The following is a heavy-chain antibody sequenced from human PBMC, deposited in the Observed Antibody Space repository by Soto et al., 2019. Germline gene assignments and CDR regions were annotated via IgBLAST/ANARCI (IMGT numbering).Heavy chain of an antibody. CDR1: GFPFSSYS. CDR2: ISSSSSTI. J-gene: IGHJ5*02. V-gene: IGHV3-48*02. Sequence: GGSLRLSCAASGFPFSSYSMNWVRQAPGKGLEWVSYISSSSSTIYYADSAKGRFTISRDNAKNSLYLQMNSLRDEDTAVYYCARESRFLEWLSLNWFDPWGQGTLVTV. CDR3: ARESRFLEWLSLNWFDP. D-gene: IGHD3-3*01.